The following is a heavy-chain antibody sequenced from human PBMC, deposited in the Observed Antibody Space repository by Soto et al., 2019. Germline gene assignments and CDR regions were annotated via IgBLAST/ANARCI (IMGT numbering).Heavy chain of an antibody. J-gene: IGHJ6*02. CDR1: SDSISGTHW. Sequence: PSETLSLTCSVSSDSISGTHWWSWFRQTPGKGLEWIGETYSTGSTNYKSSLKSRLSISVDTSKNQFFLNLTSVTAADTAVYYCARFCYFASSAYPTCPYGLDVWGLGTTVTVAS. V-gene: IGHV4-4*02. CDR2: TYSTGST. CDR3: ARFCYFASSAYPTCPYGLDV. D-gene: IGHD3-22*01.